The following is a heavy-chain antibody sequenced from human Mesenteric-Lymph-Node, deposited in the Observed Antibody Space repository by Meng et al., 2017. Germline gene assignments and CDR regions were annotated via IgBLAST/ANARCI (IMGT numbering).Heavy chain of an antibody. CDR1: GGSISSSSYY. D-gene: IGHD6-13*01. CDR2: IYYSGST. V-gene: IGHV4-39*06. CDR3: ARVLVAAAGTWFRFDP. J-gene: IGHJ5*02. Sequence: SETLSLTCTVSGGSISSSSYYWGWIRQPPGKGLEWIGSIYYSGSTYYNPSLKSRVTISVDTSKNQYALKLSPVTAADTAVYYCARVLVAAAGTWFRFDPWGQGTLVTVSS.